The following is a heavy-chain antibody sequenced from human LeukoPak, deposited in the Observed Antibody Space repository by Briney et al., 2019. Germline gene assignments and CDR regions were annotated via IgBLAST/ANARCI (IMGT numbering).Heavy chain of an antibody. D-gene: IGHD3-22*01. CDR1: GYTFTSYG. Sequence: GASVKVSCKASGYTFTSYGISWVRQAPGQGLEWMGWISAYNGNTNYAQKLQGRVTMTTDTSTSTAYMELRSLRSDDTAVYYCARVQSQYYYDSSGYPAFDIWGQGTMVTVSS. CDR3: ARVQSQYYYDSSGYPAFDI. V-gene: IGHV1-18*01. CDR2: ISAYNGNT. J-gene: IGHJ3*02.